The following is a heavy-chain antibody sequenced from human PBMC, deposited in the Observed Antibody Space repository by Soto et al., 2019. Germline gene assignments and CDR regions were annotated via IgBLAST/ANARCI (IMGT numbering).Heavy chain of an antibody. CDR1: GFTFSTYA. Sequence: GGSLRLSCAASGFTFSTYAMTWVRQAPGKGLEWVSAISGSGGSTYYADPVKGRFTISRDNSKNTLYLQMNSLGAEDTAVYYCAQSGMAIDYWGQGTLVTVSS. CDR3: AQSGMAIDY. V-gene: IGHV3-23*01. CDR2: ISGSGGST. D-gene: IGHD5-12*01. J-gene: IGHJ4*02.